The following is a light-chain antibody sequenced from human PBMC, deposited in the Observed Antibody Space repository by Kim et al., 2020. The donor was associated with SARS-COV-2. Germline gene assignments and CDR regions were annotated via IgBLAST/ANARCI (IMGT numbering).Light chain of an antibody. CDR2: YDS. Sequence: SYELTQPPSASVAPGKTARITCGGNNIGSKSVHWYQQKPGQAPVLVIYYDSDRPSGIPERFSGSNSGNTATLTISRVEAGDEADYYCQVWDSSSDHPLCGGGTKLTVL. CDR3: QVWDSSSDHPL. V-gene: IGLV3-21*04. J-gene: IGLJ3*02. CDR1: NIGSKS.